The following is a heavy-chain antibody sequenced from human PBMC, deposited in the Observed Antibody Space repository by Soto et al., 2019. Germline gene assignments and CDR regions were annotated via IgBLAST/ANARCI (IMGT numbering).Heavy chain of an antibody. D-gene: IGHD2-2*01. CDR1: GYTFTNYG. J-gene: IGHJ5*02. V-gene: IGHV1-18*01. CDR3: ARDLDCSSTGCYAAWFDP. CDR2: ISTHNGNT. Sequence: QVQLVQSGAEVKKPGASVKVSCKASGYTFTNYGITWVRQAPGQGLEWMGWISTHNGNTKYAQNLQGRVTMTTDTSTTAYMDLRSLRFDDTAVYYCARDLDCSSTGCYAAWFDPWGQGTLVTVSS.